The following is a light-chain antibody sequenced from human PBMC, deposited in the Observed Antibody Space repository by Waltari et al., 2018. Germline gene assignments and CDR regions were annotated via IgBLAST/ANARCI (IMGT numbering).Light chain of an antibody. Sequence: QSALTQPASVSGSPGQSITISCTGTSSDIGGYNYVSWYQQHPGKAPKFMIYDVNKRPSGVSNRFSGSKSGNTASLTISGLQAEDEADYYCSSYTSNSTWVFGGGTKVTVL. J-gene: IGLJ3*02. CDR3: SSYTSNSTWV. CDR2: DVN. V-gene: IGLV2-14*01. CDR1: SSDIGGYNY.